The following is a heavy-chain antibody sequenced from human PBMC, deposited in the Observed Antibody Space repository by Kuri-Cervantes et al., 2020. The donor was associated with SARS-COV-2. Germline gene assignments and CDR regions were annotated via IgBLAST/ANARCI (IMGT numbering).Heavy chain of an antibody. CDR3: AASVAATRYYYYGMDV. J-gene: IGHJ6*02. CDR1: GYTFTGYY. Sequence: ASVKVSCKASGYTFTGYYMHWVRQAPGQGLEWMGWINPNSGGTNYAQKFQGWVTMTRDTSTSTVYMELSSLRSEDTAVYYCAASVAATRYYYYGMDVWGQGTTVTVSS. D-gene: IGHD2-15*01. CDR2: INPNSGGT. V-gene: IGHV1-2*04.